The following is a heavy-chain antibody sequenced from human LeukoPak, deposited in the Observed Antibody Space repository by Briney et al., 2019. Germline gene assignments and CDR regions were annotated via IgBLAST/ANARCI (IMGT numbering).Heavy chain of an antibody. D-gene: IGHD6-19*01. CDR2: IHTNGNT. CDR3: ARGKVVAGTPGQNSWDY. J-gene: IGHJ4*02. CDR1: GGSISSYY. V-gene: IGHV4-4*07. Sequence: PSETLSLTCTVSGGSISSYYWNWIRQTARKGLEWIGLIHTNGNTIHNPSLKSRVTMSVDTSKNQFSLKLSSVTAADTAVYYCARGKVVAGTPGQNSWDYWGQGTLVTVSS.